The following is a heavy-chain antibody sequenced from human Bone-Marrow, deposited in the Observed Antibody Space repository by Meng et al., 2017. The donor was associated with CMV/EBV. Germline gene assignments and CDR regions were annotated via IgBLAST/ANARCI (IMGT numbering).Heavy chain of an antibody. J-gene: IGHJ4*02. CDR3: AKGNCSSTNCQCDC. D-gene: IGHD2-2*01. CDR1: GFTFGDYA. Sequence: GGSLRLSCAASGFTFGDYAMHWVRQAPGKGLEWVSSISWNSGSIGYADSVKGRFTTSRDNAKNSLYLQINSLRTEDTAFYYCAKGNCSSTNCQCDCWGQGKLVNVTS. V-gene: IGHV3-9*01. CDR2: ISWNSGSI.